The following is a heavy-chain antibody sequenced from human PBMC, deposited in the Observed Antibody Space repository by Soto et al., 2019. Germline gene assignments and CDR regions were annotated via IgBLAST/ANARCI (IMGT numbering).Heavy chain of an antibody. CDR1: GFTFGSYA. Sequence: EMQLVESGGGLVQPGGSLRLSCAASGFTFGSYAMHWVRQAPGKGLEWVAGISYDNGKISYGDSVRGRFTLSRDNAKKSLYLQMDSLRPEDTALYYCAKDTGSTSLYYFDCWGQGTVVTVSS. CDR3: AKDTGSTSLYYFDC. CDR2: ISYDNGKI. D-gene: IGHD2-2*01. V-gene: IGHV3-9*01. J-gene: IGHJ4*02.